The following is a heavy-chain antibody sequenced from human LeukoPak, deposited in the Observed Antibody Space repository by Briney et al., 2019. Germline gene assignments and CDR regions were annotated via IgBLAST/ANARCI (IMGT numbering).Heavy chain of an antibody. CDR1: GFTFSSYS. CDR3: AKDWTRTGTNFFDY. J-gene: IGHJ4*02. V-gene: IGHV3-21*01. Sequence: GGSLRLSCAASGFTFSSYSMNWVRQAPGKGLEWVSSISSSSSYIYYADSVKGRFTISRDNAKNSLYLQMNSLRAEDTAVYYCAKDWTRTGTNFFDYWGQGTLVTVSS. D-gene: IGHD1-1*01. CDR2: ISSSSSYI.